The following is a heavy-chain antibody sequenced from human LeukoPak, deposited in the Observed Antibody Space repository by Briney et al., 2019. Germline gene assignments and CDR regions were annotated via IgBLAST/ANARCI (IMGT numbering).Heavy chain of an antibody. CDR3: ARGCDTAMVPYYYYYMDV. V-gene: IGHV4-30-4*08. Sequence: SQTLSLTCTVSGDSISSGDYYWSWIRQPPGKGLEWIGEINHSGSTNYNPSLKSRVTISVDTSKNQFSLKLSSVTAADTAVYYCARGCDTAMVPYYYYYMDVWGKGTTVTVSS. CDR2: INHSGST. CDR1: GDSISSGDYY. J-gene: IGHJ6*03. D-gene: IGHD5-18*01.